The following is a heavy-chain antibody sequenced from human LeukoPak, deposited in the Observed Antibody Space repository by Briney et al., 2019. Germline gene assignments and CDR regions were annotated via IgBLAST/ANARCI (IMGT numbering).Heavy chain of an antibody. J-gene: IGHJ4*02. Sequence: GASVKVSCKASGYTFTGYYMHWVRQAPGQGLEWMGWINPNSGGTNYAQKFQGRVTVTRDTSISTAYMELSRLRSDDTAVYYCARAHGEYQLLPDYWGQGTLVTVSS. CDR1: GYTFTGYY. V-gene: IGHV1-2*02. CDR3: ARAHGEYQLLPDY. D-gene: IGHD2-2*01. CDR2: INPNSGGT.